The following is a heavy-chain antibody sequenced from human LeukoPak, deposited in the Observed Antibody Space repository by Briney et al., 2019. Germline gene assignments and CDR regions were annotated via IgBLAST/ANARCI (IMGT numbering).Heavy chain of an antibody. D-gene: IGHD5-18*01. J-gene: IGHJ6*03. CDR2: MNRNNGNT. CDR1: GYTFASHD. Sequence: ASVKVSCKASGYTFASHDINWVRQATGHGLEWIGWMNRNNGNTVYAEGFQGRVTMTRNTSTSTAIMELSSLVSGDTAVYYCARGVRIATARDYYYYYLDVWGKGTTVTVAS. V-gene: IGHV1-8*01. CDR3: ARGVRIATARDYYYYYLDV.